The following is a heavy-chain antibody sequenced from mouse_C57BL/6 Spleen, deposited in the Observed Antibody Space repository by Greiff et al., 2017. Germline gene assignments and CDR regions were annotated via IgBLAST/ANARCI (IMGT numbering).Heavy chain of an antibody. CDR1: GYTFTSYW. D-gene: IGHD2-4*01. V-gene: IGHV1-64*01. Sequence: VKLQQPGAELVKPGASVKLSCKASGYTFTSYWMHWVKQRPGQGLEWIGMIHPNSGSTNYNEKFKSKATLTVDKSSSTAYMQLSSLTSEDSAVYYCARFYYDYDWFAYWGQGTLVTVSA. CDR2: IHPNSGST. J-gene: IGHJ3*01. CDR3: ARFYYDYDWFAY.